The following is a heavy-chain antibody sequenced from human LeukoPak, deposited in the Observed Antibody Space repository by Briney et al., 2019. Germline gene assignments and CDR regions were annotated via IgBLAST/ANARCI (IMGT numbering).Heavy chain of an antibody. D-gene: IGHD3-9*01. V-gene: IGHV4-34*01. Sequence: PSQTLSLTCAVYGGSFSSYYWSWIRQPPGKGLEWIGEINHSGSTNYNPSLKSRVTISVDTSKNQFSLKLSSVTPEDTAVYFCARGLRYFDWLLPRPKGDYFDYWGQGTLVTVSS. CDR2: INHSGST. CDR3: ARGLRYFDWLLPRPKGDYFDY. J-gene: IGHJ4*02. CDR1: GGSFSSYY.